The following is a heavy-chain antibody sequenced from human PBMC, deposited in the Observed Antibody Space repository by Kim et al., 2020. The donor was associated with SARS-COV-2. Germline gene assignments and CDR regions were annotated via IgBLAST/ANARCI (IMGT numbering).Heavy chain of an antibody. J-gene: IGHJ4*02. D-gene: IGHD3-3*01. CDR3: ATGGRNDFWKYYFDY. CDR2: FDPEDGET. Sequence: ASVKVSCKVSGYTLTELSMHWVRQAPGKGLEWMGGFDPEDGETIYAQKFQGRVTMTEETSTDTAYMELSSLRSEDTAVYYCATGGRNDFWKYYFDYWGQGTLVTVSS. V-gene: IGHV1-24*01. CDR1: GYTLTELS.